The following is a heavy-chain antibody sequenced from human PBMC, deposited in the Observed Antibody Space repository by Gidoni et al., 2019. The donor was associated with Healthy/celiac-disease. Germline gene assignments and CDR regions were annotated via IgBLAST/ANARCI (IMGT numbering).Heavy chain of an antibody. D-gene: IGHD3-10*01. V-gene: IGHV4-59*08. CDR2: IYYSGST. J-gene: IGHJ6*02. Sequence: QVQLQESGPGLVKPSETLSLTCTVPGGSISSYYWSWIRQPPGKGLEWIGYIYYSGSTNYNPSLKSRVTISVDTSKNQFSLKLSSVTAADTAVYYCARQGSLNYYGYGYYGMDVWGQGTTVTVSS. CDR3: ARQGSLNYYGYGYYGMDV. CDR1: GGSISSYY.